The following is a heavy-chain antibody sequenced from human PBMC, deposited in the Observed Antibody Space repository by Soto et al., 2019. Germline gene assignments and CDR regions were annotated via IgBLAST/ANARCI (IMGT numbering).Heavy chain of an antibody. V-gene: IGHV3-23*01. D-gene: IGHD3-3*02. Sequence: EVQLLESGGHLVQPGGSLRLSCAASGFTFSSYAMSWVRQAPGMGLEWVSAISGGGYNTYYADSVKGRFTISRDNSKNTLYLQMSSLRAEDTVVYYCAKALLGVVAGDFEYWGQRTLVTDSS. CDR3: AKALLGVVAGDFEY. CDR1: GFTFSSYA. CDR2: ISGGGYNT. J-gene: IGHJ4*02.